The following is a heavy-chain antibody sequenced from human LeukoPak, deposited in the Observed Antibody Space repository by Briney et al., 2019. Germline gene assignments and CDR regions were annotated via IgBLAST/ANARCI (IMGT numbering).Heavy chain of an antibody. D-gene: IGHD6-6*01. CDR3: AKASGYSSSSVVDH. Sequence: PGGSLRLSCAASGFTFDDYAMHWVRQAPGKGLEWVSGISWNSGNIGYANSVKGRFTISRDNAKNSLYLQMNSLRAEDMAFYYCAKASGYSSSSVVDHWGQGTRVTVSS. J-gene: IGHJ4*02. CDR1: GFTFDDYA. CDR2: ISWNSGNI. V-gene: IGHV3-9*03.